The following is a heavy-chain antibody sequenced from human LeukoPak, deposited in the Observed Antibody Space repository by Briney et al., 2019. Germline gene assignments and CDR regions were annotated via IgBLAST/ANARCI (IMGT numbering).Heavy chain of an antibody. CDR3: ARDYDYGGNEPGPREVDY. Sequence: GGSLRLSCAASGFTFSSYSMNWVRQAPGKGLEWVSSISSSSSYIYYADSVKGRFTISRDNAKNSLYLQMNSLRAEDTAVYYCARDYDYGGNEPGPREVDYWGQGALVTVSS. CDR2: ISSSSSYI. J-gene: IGHJ4*02. D-gene: IGHD4-23*01. CDR1: GFTFSSYS. V-gene: IGHV3-21*01.